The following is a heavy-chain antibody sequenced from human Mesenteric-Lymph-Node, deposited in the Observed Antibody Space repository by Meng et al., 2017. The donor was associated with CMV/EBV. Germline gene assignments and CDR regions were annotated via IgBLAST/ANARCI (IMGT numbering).Heavy chain of an antibody. V-gene: IGHV3-66*02. J-gene: IGHJ3*02. Sequence: GGSLRLSCAASGFTVSSNYMSWVRHAPGKGLEWVSVIYSGDSTYYADSVKGRFTISRDNSKNTLYLQMNSLRAEDTAVYYCARDKSSVAGPSDAFDIWGQGTMVTVSS. CDR3: ARDKSSVAGPSDAFDI. CDR2: IYSGDST. D-gene: IGHD6-19*01. CDR1: GFTVSSNY.